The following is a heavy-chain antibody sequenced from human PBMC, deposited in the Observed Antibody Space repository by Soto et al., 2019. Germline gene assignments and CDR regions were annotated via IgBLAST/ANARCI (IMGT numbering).Heavy chain of an antibody. CDR3: AKGDLSSSWSYYYYYYMDV. CDR1: GFTFSSYA. D-gene: IGHD6-13*01. CDR2: ISGSGGST. Sequence: GGSLRLSCAASGFTFSSYAMSWVRQAPGKGLEWVSAISGSGGSTYYADSVKGRFTISRGNSKNTLYLQMNSLRAEDTAVYYCAKGDLSSSWSYYYYYYMDVWGKGTTVTVSS. J-gene: IGHJ6*03. V-gene: IGHV3-23*01.